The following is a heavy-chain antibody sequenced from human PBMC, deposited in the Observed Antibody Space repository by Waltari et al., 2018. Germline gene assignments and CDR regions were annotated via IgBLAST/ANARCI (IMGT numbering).Heavy chain of an antibody. CDR1: GGSISNYY. J-gene: IGHJ4*02. CDR2: IYYSGRT. CDR3: ARDGGYASGSYL. D-gene: IGHD3-10*01. V-gene: IGHV4-59*12. Sequence: QVQLQESGPGLVKPSETLSLTCTVSGGSISNYYWSWIRQPPGKGLEWIGYIYYSGRTSYPPSLKSRVTISVDTSKTQFSLQLSSVTAADTAVYYCARDGGYASGSYLWGQGTLVTVSS.